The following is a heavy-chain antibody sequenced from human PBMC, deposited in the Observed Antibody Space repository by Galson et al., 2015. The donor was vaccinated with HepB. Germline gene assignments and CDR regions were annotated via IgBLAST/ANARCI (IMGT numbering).Heavy chain of an antibody. Sequence: SLRLSCAASGFSFDTHAMSWVRRAPGKGLEWVSTIRGGGFSTYYADSVRGRFSISRDNSKSTLYLEMNSLRAEDTAVYYCAKNPDFGFYNEKSTTFAYWGQGTLVTVSS. CDR3: AKNPDFGFYNEKSTTFAY. CDR2: IRGGGFST. D-gene: IGHD3-3*01. J-gene: IGHJ4*02. V-gene: IGHV3-23*01. CDR1: GFSFDTHA.